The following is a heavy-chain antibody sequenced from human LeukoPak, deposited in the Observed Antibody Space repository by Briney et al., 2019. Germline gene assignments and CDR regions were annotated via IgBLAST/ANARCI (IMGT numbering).Heavy chain of an antibody. Sequence: GGSLRLSCTASGFTFGDYAMSWVRQAPGKGLEWVGFIRSKAYGGTTEYAASVKGRFTISRDDSKSIAYLQMNSLKTEDTAVYYCTRYVDTAMVRRSTDYWGQGTLVTVSS. V-gene: IGHV3-49*04. D-gene: IGHD5-18*01. CDR2: IRSKAYGGTT. CDR3: TRYVDTAMVRRSTDY. CDR1: GFTFGDYA. J-gene: IGHJ4*02.